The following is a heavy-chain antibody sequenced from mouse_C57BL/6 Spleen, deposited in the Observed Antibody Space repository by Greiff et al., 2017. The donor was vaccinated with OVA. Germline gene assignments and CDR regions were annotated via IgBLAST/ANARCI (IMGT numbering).Heavy chain of an antibody. Sequence: VQWVESGAELVRPGASVTLSCKASGYTFTDYEMHWVKQTPVHGLEWIGAIDPETGGTAYNQKFKGKAILTADKSSSTAYMELRSLTSEDSAVYYCTRHFDVWGTGTTVTVSS. V-gene: IGHV1-15*01. CDR3: TRHFDV. CDR1: GYTFTDYE. J-gene: IGHJ1*03. CDR2: IDPETGGT.